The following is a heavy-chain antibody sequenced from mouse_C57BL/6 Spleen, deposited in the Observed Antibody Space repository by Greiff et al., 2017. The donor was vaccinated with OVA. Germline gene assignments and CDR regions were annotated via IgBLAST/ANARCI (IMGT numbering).Heavy chain of an antibody. CDR2: IDPSDSET. J-gene: IGHJ3*01. V-gene: IGHV1-52*01. CDR1: GYTFTSYW. Sequence: VKLQQPGAELERPGSSVKLSCKASGYTFTSYWMHWVKQRPIQGLEWIGNIDPSDSETHYNQKFKDKATLTVDKSSSTAYMQLSSLTSEDSAVYYCARDYGSSSWFAYWGQGTLVTVSA. D-gene: IGHD1-1*01. CDR3: ARDYGSSSWFAY.